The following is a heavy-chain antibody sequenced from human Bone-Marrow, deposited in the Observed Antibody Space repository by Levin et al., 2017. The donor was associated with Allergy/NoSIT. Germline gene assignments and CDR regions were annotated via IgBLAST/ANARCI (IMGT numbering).Heavy chain of an antibody. CDR2: IKQDGSEE. D-gene: IGHD3/OR15-3a*01. V-gene: IGHV3-7*03. J-gene: IGHJ4*02. Sequence: GGSLRLSCAASGFTFSTYWMSWVRQAPGKGLEWVANIKQDGSEEYYVDSVKGRFTISRDNAKNSLYLQMNSLRAEDTAVYYCARVLFDFRTVTDYWGQGTLVTVSS. CDR3: ARVLFDFRTVTDY. CDR1: GFTFSTYW.